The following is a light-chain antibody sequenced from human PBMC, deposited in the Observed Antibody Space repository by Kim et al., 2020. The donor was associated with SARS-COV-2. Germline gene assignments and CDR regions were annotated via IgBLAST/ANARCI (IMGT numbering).Light chain of an antibody. CDR2: DAS. V-gene: IGKV1-33*01. CDR1: QDISTT. J-gene: IGKJ2*01. Sequence: PSSLSALLGDRVTITCQANQDISTTLNWYQQKPGKAPKLLIYDASILETGVPTRFSGRGSGTYFSLTIDSVQPEDFATYFCQQRQTYGQGTKLEI. CDR3: QQRQT.